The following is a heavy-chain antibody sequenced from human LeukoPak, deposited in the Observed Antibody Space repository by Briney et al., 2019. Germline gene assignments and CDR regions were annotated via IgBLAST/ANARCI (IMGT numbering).Heavy chain of an antibody. CDR1: GDTLTELS. D-gene: IGHD6-6*01. Sequence: ASVKVSCKVSGDTLTELSMHWVRQAPGKGLECMGGFDPKDGETIYAQKFQGRVTMTEDTSTDTAYMELSSLRSEDTAVYYCATKEYSSSSAVSYYYYMDVWGKGTTVTVSS. CDR2: FDPKDGET. J-gene: IGHJ6*03. V-gene: IGHV1-24*01. CDR3: ATKEYSSSSAVSYYYYMDV.